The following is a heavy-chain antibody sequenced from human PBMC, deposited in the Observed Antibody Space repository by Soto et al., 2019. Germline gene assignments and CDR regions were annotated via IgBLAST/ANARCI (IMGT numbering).Heavy chain of an antibody. V-gene: IGHV1-69*06. J-gene: IGHJ5*01. D-gene: IGHD1-1*01. CDR1: GGIFSSYA. CDR2: IVPMFGTT. CDR3: ATQRTALSPFDS. Sequence: SVKISCKTSGGIFSSYAFNWVRQAPGNGLEWMGRIVPMFGTTNYTQKLQGRLTITADRSSSAAYLELSGLRSDDAAMYYCATQRTALSPFDSCGQGTLVTVS.